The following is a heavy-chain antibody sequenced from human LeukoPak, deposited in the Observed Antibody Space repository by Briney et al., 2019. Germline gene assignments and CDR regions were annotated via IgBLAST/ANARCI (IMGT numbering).Heavy chain of an antibody. V-gene: IGHV1-2*02. Sequence: GASVKVSRKASGYTFTGYYMHWVRQAPGQGLEWMGWINPNSGGTNYAQKFQGRVTMTRDTSISTAYMELSRLRSDDTAVYYCARWGSGYLTYYFDYWGQGTLVTVSS. D-gene: IGHD3-22*01. CDR3: ARWGSGYLTYYFDY. CDR2: INPNSGGT. CDR1: GYTFTGYY. J-gene: IGHJ4*02.